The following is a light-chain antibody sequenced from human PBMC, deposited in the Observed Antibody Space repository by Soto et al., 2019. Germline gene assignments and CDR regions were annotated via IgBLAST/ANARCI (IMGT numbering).Light chain of an antibody. Sequence: EIVMTHSPASLSVSPGDGATLSCRASRSVRTYLAWYRQKPGQSPRLLIYDASNRATGIPARFSGSGSGTDFTLTISSLEPEDFAVYYCQQRSNWPRITFGQGTRLEIK. CDR1: RSVRTY. CDR3: QQRSNWPRIT. V-gene: IGKV3-11*01. J-gene: IGKJ5*01. CDR2: DAS.